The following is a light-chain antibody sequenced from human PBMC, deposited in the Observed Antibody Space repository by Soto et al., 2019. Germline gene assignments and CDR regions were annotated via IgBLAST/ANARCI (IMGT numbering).Light chain of an antibody. J-gene: IGLJ2*01. CDR3: CSYAGSSTQ. V-gene: IGLV2-23*02. CDR1: SSDVGSYNL. Sequence: QSALTQPASVSGSPGQSITISCTGTSSDVGSYNLVSWYQQHPGKAPKLMIYEVSQRPSGVSNRFSGSKSGNTASLTISGLKAEDEADYYCCSYAGSSTQFGGGTKLTVL. CDR2: EVS.